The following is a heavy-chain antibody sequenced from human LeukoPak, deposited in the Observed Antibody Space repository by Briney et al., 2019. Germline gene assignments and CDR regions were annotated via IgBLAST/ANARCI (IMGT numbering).Heavy chain of an antibody. V-gene: IGHV4-4*07. CDR1: GCSSTSYY. D-gene: IGHD5-18*01. Sequence: SETLSLTCTVSGCSSTSYYWSWIRQPAGKGLEWIGRIYSSGSTNYNPSLKSRVTMSVDTTKNLFSLKLTSVTAADTAVYYCAGYSYGRFDYWGQGTLVTVSS. J-gene: IGHJ4*02. CDR2: IYSSGST. CDR3: AGYSYGRFDY.